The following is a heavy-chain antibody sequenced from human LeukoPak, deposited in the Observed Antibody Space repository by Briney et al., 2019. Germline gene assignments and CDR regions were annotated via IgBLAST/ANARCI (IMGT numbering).Heavy chain of an antibody. CDR1: GGSISNYY. V-gene: IGHV4-39*07. J-gene: IGHJ4*02. CDR3: ARDVPSGLFDY. D-gene: IGHD3-10*01. Sequence: SETLSLTCTVSGGSISNYYWGWIRQTPGKGLEWVGSINYSRTTYYHPSLKSRLSISIDTSKNQFSLKLSSVTAADTAVYYCARDVPSGLFDYWGQGSLVTVSS. CDR2: INYSRTT.